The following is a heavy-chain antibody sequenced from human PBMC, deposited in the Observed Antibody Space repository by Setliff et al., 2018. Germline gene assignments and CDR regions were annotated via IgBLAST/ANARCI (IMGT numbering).Heavy chain of an antibody. CDR1: GGSINEYY. J-gene: IGHJ4*02. D-gene: IGHD6-19*01. V-gene: IGHV4-4*07. CDR2: IYSDENT. CDR3: TRNFLGWLARF. Sequence: PSETLSLTCSVSGGSINEYYWSRFRQPAGKGLEWIGRIYSDENTDYNPSLKSRVTMSADTSKNQFSLKLKSVTAADTAVYYCTRNFLGWLARFWGRGTLVTVSS.